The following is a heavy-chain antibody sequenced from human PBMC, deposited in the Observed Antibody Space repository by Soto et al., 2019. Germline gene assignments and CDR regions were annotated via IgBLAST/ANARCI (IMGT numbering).Heavy chain of an antibody. CDR3: ARESSSTVTTGGGGSAKDY. CDR2: ISYDGTNR. V-gene: IGHV3-30-3*01. D-gene: IGHD4-17*01. CDR1: GLTFSNYA. Sequence: QVHLVESGGGVVQPGRSLRLSCAASGLTFSNYAMHWVRQAPGKGLEWVAFISYDGTNRCYPDPVKGRFTISRDNSKNTLYLQMNSLKTEDTAVYYCARESSSTVTTGGGGSAKDYWGQGTLVTVSS. J-gene: IGHJ4*02.